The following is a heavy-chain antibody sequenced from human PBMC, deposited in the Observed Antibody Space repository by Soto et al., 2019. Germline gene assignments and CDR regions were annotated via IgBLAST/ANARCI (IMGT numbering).Heavy chain of an antibody. Sequence: PSETLSLTCTVSGGSISSSSYYWGWIRQPPGKGLEWIGSIYYSGSTYYNPSLKSRVTISVDTSKNQFSLKLSSVTAADTAAYYCARGPSSDSGIYYYYGMDVWGQGTTVTVSS. CDR1: GGSISSSSYY. D-gene: IGHD3-10*01. CDR3: ARGPSSDSGIYYYYGMDV. J-gene: IGHJ6*02. V-gene: IGHV4-39*01. CDR2: IYYSGST.